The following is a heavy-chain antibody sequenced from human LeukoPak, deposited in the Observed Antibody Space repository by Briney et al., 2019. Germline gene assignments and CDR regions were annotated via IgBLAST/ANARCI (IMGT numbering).Heavy chain of an antibody. CDR3: AKDGGV. V-gene: IGHV3-23*01. CDR2: ISGSGGST. Sequence: GGSLRLSCAPSGFTFTTYAMTGVRGAPGEGLEWVLAISGSGGSTYYAASVKGRFTISRDNSKNALYLQMTSLRAEDTAVYYCAKDGGVWGKGTTVTVSS. J-gene: IGHJ6*03. CDR1: GFTFTTYA.